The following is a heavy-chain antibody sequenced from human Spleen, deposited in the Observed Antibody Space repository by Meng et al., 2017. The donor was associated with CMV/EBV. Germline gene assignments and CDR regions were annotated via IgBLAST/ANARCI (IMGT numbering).Heavy chain of an antibody. CDR1: GGSFSGYY. Sequence: SETLSLTCAVYGGSFSGYYWSWIRQPPGKGLEWIGEINHSGSTNYNPSLKSRVTISVDTSKNQFSLKLSSVTAADTAVYYCARVSLGYCSSTSCYLLGFLSGMDVWGQGTTVTVSS. D-gene: IGHD2-2*01. CDR3: ARVSLGYCSSTSCYLLGFLSGMDV. J-gene: IGHJ6*02. V-gene: IGHV4-34*01. CDR2: INHSGST.